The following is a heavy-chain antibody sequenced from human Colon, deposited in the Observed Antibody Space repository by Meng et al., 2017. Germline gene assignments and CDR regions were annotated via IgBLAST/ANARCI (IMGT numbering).Heavy chain of an antibody. CDR2: IDWDDDK. CDR3: ARTHNYYDSSGYYYFDY. CDR1: GFSLSTSGMR. Sequence: SGPTLVKPTQTLTLTCTFSGFSLSTSGMRVSWIRQPPGKALVWLARIDWDDDKFYSTSLKTRLTISKDTSKNQVVLTMTNMDPVDTATYYCARTHNYYDSSGYYYFDYWGQGTLVTVSS. D-gene: IGHD3-22*01. V-gene: IGHV2-70*04. J-gene: IGHJ4*02.